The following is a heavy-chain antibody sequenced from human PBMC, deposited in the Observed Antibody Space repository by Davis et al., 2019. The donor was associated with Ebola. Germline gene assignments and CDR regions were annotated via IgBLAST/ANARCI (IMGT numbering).Heavy chain of an antibody. J-gene: IGHJ6*04. Sequence: ASVKVSCKASGYTFTSYDINWVRQATGQGLEWMGWMNPNSGNTGYAQKFQGRVTMTRNTSISTAYMELSSLRSEGTAVYYCARAQRITIFGVVRYYYGMDVWGKGTTVTVSS. D-gene: IGHD3-3*01. CDR1: GYTFTSYD. CDR3: ARAQRITIFGVVRYYYGMDV. V-gene: IGHV1-8*01. CDR2: MNPNSGNT.